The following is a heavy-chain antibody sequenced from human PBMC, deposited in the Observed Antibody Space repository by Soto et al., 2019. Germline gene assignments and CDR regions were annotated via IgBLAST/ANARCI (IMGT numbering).Heavy chain of an antibody. Sequence: SETLSLTCTVSGGSISSSSYYWGWIRQPPGKGLEWIGSIYYSGSTYYNPSLKSRVTISVDTSKNQFSLKLSSVTAADTAVYYCARQDIVVVTATRTFDPWGQGTLVTVSS. CDR3: ARQDIVVVTATRTFDP. V-gene: IGHV4-39*01. D-gene: IGHD2-21*02. CDR1: GGSISSSSYY. CDR2: IYYSGST. J-gene: IGHJ5*02.